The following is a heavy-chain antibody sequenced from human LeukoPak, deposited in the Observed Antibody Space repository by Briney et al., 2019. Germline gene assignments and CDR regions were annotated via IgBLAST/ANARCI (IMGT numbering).Heavy chain of an antibody. Sequence: SETLSLTCAVYGGSFSGYYWSWIRQPPGKGLEWIGEINHSGSTNYNPSLKSRVTISVDTSKNQFSLKLSSVTAADTAVYYCARGLLRRDIVVVPAAIRRGYFDYWGQGTLVTVSS. J-gene: IGHJ4*02. CDR2: INHSGST. CDR1: GGSFSGYY. V-gene: IGHV4-34*01. D-gene: IGHD2-2*02. CDR3: ARGLLRRDIVVVPAAIRRGYFDY.